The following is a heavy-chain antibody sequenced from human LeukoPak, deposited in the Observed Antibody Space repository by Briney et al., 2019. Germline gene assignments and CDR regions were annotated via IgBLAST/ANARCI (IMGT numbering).Heavy chain of an antibody. CDR2: INPNSGGT. CDR1: GYTFTGYY. CDR3: ARDLDWFRPKTGTSSPFDY. V-gene: IGHV1-2*02. J-gene: IGHJ4*02. D-gene: IGHD3/OR15-3a*01. Sequence: ASVKVSCKASGYTFTGYYMHWVRQAPGQGLEWMGWINPNSGGTNYAQKFQGRDTMTRDTSISTAYMELSRLRSDDTAVYYCARDLDWFRPKTGTSSPFDYWGQGTLVTVSS.